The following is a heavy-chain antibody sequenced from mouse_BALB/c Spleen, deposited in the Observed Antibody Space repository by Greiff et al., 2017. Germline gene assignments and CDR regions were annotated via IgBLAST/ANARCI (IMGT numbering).Heavy chain of an antibody. CDR3: ARPNYGNSDYYAMDY. J-gene: IGHJ4*01. CDR2: ISDGGSYT. Sequence: EVKVVESGGGLVKPGGSLKLSCAASGFTFSDYYMYWVRQTPEKRLEWVATISDGGSYTYYPDSVKGRFTISRDNAKNNLYLQMSSLKSEDTAMYYCARPNYGNSDYYAMDYWGQGTSVTVSS. D-gene: IGHD2-1*01. CDR1: GFTFSDYY. V-gene: IGHV5-4*02.